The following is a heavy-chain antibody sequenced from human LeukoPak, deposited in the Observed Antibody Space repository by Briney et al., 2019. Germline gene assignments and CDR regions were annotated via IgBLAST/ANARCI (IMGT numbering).Heavy chain of an antibody. CDR3: ARVDRELRNGRDY. D-gene: IGHD1-26*01. Sequence: GGIIPIFGTANYAQKFQGRVTITTDESTSTAYMELSSLRSEDTAVYYCARVDRELRNGRDYWGQGTLVTVSS. V-gene: IGHV1-69*05. J-gene: IGHJ4*02. CDR2: IIPIFGTA.